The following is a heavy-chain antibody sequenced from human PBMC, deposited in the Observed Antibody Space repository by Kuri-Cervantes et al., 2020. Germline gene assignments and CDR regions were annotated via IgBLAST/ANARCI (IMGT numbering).Heavy chain of an antibody. D-gene: IGHD4-23*01. V-gene: IGHV3-30*03. CDR2: ISYDGSNK. Sequence: GGSLRLSCAASGFTFSSYGMHWVRQAPGKGLEWVAVISYDGSNKYYADSVKGRFTISRDNSKNTLYPQMNSLRAEDTAVYYCARARGGNSFGAEYYYGMDVWGQGTTVTVSS. CDR3: ARARGGNSFGAEYYYGMDV. J-gene: IGHJ6*02. CDR1: GFTFSSYG.